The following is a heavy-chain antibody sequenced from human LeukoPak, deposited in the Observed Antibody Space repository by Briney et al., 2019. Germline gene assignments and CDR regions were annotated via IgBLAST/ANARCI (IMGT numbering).Heavy chain of an antibody. J-gene: IGHJ3*02. CDR2: IYSGGST. Sequence: GGSLSLSCAASGFTCDDYGMSWVRQAPGKGLDWVSIIYSGGSTFYADSVKGRFTISRDNSKNTLYLQMNSLRAEDTAVYYCARGGSYLSAFDIWGQGTMVTVSS. CDR3: ARGGSYLSAFDI. V-gene: IGHV3-53*01. D-gene: IGHD1-26*01. CDR1: GFTCDDYG.